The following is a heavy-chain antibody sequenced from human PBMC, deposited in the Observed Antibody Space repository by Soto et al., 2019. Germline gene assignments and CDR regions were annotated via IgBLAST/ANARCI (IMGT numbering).Heavy chain of an antibody. Sequence: GESLKISCKGSGYSFTSYWIGWVRHMPGKGLEWMGIIYPGDSDTRYSPSFQGQVTIPADKSISTAYLQWSGLGASDTAMYYCATQYCTSSSCYFDSWGQGTLVTVSS. CDR1: GYSFTSYW. CDR3: ATQYCTSSSCYFDS. V-gene: IGHV5-51*01. CDR2: IYPGDSDT. J-gene: IGHJ4*02. D-gene: IGHD2-15*01.